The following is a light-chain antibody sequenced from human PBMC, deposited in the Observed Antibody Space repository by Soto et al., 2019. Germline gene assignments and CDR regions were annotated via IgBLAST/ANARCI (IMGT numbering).Light chain of an antibody. Sequence: QSALTQPASVSGSPGQSVTISCTGTSSDVGGYDFVSWYQQHPGTAPKLILYEVNKRPSGVSNRFSGSKSGNKASLTISGLQTEDEANYYCSAYTTSSTLIFGTGTKLTVL. V-gene: IGLV2-14*01. CDR1: SSDVGGYDF. CDR2: EVN. J-gene: IGLJ1*01. CDR3: SAYTTSSTLI.